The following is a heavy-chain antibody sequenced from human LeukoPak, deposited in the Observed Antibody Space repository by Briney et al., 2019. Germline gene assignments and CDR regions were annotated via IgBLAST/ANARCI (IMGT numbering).Heavy chain of an antibody. V-gene: IGHV4-38-2*02. D-gene: IGHD2-2*01. CDR2: IYHSGIT. CDR3: ARDQGYCSSTSCYHWFDP. Sequence: SETLSLTCTVSGYSISSGYYWGWIRQPPGKGLEWIGSIYHSGITYYNPSLKSRVTISVDTSKNQFSLKLSSVTAADTAVYYCARDQGYCSSTSCYHWFDPWGQGTLVTVSS. CDR1: GYSISSGYY. J-gene: IGHJ5*02.